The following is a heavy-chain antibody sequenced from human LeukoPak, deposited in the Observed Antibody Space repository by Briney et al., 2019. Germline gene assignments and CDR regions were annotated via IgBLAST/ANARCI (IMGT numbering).Heavy chain of an antibody. D-gene: IGHD6-13*01. CDR1: GFTFSSYA. J-gene: IGHJ4*02. V-gene: IGHV3-23*01. CDR3: AKQVVQQREAYYFDY. Sequence: PGGSLRLSCAASGFTFSSYAMRWVRQAPGKGLEWVSAISGSGGSTYYADSVKGRFTISRDNSKNTLYLQMNSLRAEDTAVYYCAKQVVQQREAYYFDYWGQGTLVTVSS. CDR2: ISGSGGST.